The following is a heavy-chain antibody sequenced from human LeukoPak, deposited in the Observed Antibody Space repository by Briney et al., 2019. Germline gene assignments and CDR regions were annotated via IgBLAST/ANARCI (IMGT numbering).Heavy chain of an antibody. D-gene: IGHD3-9*01. V-gene: IGHV3-9*01. CDR2: ISWNSGSI. Sequence: GGSLRLSCAASGFTFEDYAMHWVRQAPGKGLEWVSGISWNSGSIGYADSVKGRFTISRDNAKNSLYPQMNSLRAEDTALYYCAKDGESNPNYDILTGYHNWFDPWGQGTLVTVSS. CDR3: AKDGESNPNYDILTGYHNWFDP. CDR1: GFTFEDYA. J-gene: IGHJ5*02.